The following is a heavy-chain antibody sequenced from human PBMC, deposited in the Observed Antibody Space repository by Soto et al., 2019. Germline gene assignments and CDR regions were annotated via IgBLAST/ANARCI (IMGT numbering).Heavy chain of an antibody. CDR3: AREGSGWYDYVDY. J-gene: IGHJ4*02. V-gene: IGHV3-33*01. CDR2: IWYDGSNK. Sequence: GGSLRLSCAASGFTFSSYCMHWVRQAPGKGLEWVAVIWYDGSNKYYADSVKGRFTISRDNSKNTLYLQMNSLRAEDTAVYYCAREGSGWYDYVDYWGQGTLVTVS. D-gene: IGHD6-19*01. CDR1: GFTFSSYC.